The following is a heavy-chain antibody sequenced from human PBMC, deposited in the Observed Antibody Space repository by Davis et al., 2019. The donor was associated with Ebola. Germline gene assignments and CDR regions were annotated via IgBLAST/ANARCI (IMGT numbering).Heavy chain of an antibody. CDR3: ARVPTHGYGYLMGFDP. CDR1: GGSITTGDNY. J-gene: IGHJ5*02. CDR2: IHYSEITSYTT. V-gene: IGHV4-61*08. Sequence: MPSETLSLTCIVSGGSITTGDNYWSWIRQTPGKGLVWIVYIHYSEITSYTTNYNPSFKNRITISLDTSKAQVSLNLKSVTAADTAVYFCARVPTHGYGYLMGFDPWGQGVQVTVSS. D-gene: IGHD5-18*01.